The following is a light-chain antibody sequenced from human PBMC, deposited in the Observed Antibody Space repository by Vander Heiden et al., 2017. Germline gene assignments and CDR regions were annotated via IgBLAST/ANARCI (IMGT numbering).Light chain of an antibody. CDR1: LDISTY. J-gene: IGKJ5*01. CDR2: GTS. CDR3: QQANGFPPT. V-gene: IGKV1-12*01. Sequence: DIQMIQSPSSVFASVGDRVTITCRASLDISTYLAWYQQKPGKAPKLLIYGTSTLMSDVPSRFRGSGNGTDFTLTISSLQPEDSATYYCQQANGFPPTFGQGTRLEI.